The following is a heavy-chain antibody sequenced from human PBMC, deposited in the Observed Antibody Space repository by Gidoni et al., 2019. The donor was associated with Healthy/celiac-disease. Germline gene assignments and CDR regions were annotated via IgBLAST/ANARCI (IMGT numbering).Heavy chain of an antibody. Sequence: EVQLVESGGGLVKPVRSLRPSCTASGFTFGDYALSWFRQSPGKGLEWGGFSRSKAYGGTTEYAESVKGRFTISRDESKSIAYLQMNSLKTEDTDVYYCTRDVYYYDSSGYYYFDYWGQGTLVTVSS. J-gene: IGHJ4*02. CDR2: SRSKAYGGTT. CDR3: TRDVYYYDSSGYYYFDY. CDR1: GFTFGDYA. D-gene: IGHD3-22*01. V-gene: IGHV3-49*05.